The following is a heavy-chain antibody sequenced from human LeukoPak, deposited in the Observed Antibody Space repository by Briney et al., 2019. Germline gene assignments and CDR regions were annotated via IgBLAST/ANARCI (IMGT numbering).Heavy chain of an antibody. Sequence: GGSLGLSCAASGFTFDDYAMHWVRQAPGKGLEWVSLISGDGGSTYYADSVKGRFTISRDNSKNSLYLQMNSLRTEDTALYYCAKDSGDGYNRSPMDFDYWGQGTLVTVSS. D-gene: IGHD5-24*01. CDR1: GFTFDDYA. CDR3: AKDSGDGYNRSPMDFDY. V-gene: IGHV3-43*02. J-gene: IGHJ4*02. CDR2: ISGDGGST.